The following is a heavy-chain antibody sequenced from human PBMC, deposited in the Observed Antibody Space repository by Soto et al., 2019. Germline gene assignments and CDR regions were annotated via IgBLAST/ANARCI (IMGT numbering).Heavy chain of an antibody. CDR2: IRSKANSYAT. D-gene: IGHD4-4*01. CDR1: GFTFSGSA. J-gene: IGHJ4*02. CDR3: TICLDYSNYGEIFDY. V-gene: IGHV3-73*01. Sequence: GGSLRLSCAASGFTFSGSAMHWVRQASGKGLEWVGRIRSKANSYATAYAASVKGRFTISRDDSKNTAYLQMNSLKTEDTAVYYCTICLDYSNYGEIFDYWGQGTLVTVSS.